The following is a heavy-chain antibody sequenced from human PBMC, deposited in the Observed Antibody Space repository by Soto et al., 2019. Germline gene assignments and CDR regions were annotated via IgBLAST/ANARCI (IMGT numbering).Heavy chain of an antibody. CDR1: GGSISSFY. J-gene: IGHJ5*02. D-gene: IGHD2-2*02. CDR3: ARVYCSSTSCYKGGSNWFDP. V-gene: IGHV4-59*12. Sequence: SETLSLTCTASGGSISSFYWSWIRQPPGKGLEWIGYIYYSGSTYYNPSLKSRVTISVDTSKNQFSLKLSSVTAADTAVYYCARVYCSSTSCYKGGSNWFDPWGQGTLVTVSS. CDR2: IYYSGST.